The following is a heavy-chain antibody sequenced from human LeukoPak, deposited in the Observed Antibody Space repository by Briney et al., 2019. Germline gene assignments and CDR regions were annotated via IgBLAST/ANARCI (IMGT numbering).Heavy chain of an antibody. J-gene: IGHJ4*02. CDR2: IYYSGST. CDR3: ASGNFDY. V-gene: IGHV4-59*01. D-gene: IGHD6-13*01. CDR1: GGSISSYY. Sequence: SETLSFTCTVSGGSISSYYWSWIRQPPGKGLEWIGYIYYSGSTNYNPSLKSRVTISVDTSKNQFSLKLSSVTAADTAVYYCASGNFDYWGQGTLVTVSS.